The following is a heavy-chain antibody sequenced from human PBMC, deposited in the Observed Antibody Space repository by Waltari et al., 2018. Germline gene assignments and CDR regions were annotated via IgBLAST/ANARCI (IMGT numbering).Heavy chain of an antibody. CDR1: GVSITSNRHY. CDR2: VSYSDTT. Sequence: QLQLQESGPRLVRPSETLSLICRVSGVSITSNRHYWAWIRQSPGQGLEWIGTVSYSDTTHISPSLKSRVSVSRDTSKNQVSLILGSVTAADMAVYYCATDSGASVGTAAFDVWGQGTMVTVSS. V-gene: IGHV4-39*02. J-gene: IGHJ3*01. CDR3: ATDSGASVGTAAFDV. D-gene: IGHD1-26*01.